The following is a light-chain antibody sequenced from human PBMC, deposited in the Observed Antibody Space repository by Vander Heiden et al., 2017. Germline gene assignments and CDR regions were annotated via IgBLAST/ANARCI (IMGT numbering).Light chain of an antibody. Sequence: EIVLTQSPGTLSLSPGERAILSCRASQSVSSSYLAWYQQKPGQAPRLLIDGASSRATGIPDRFSGSGSGTDFTLTISRLEPEDFAVYYCQQYGSSPPTFGQGTKVEIK. CDR2: GAS. CDR3: QQYGSSPPT. J-gene: IGKJ1*01. V-gene: IGKV3-20*01. CDR1: QSVSSSY.